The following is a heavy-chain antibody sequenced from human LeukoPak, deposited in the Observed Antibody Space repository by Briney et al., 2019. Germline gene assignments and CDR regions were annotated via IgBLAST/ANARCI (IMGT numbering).Heavy chain of an antibody. J-gene: IGHJ3*02. Sequence: ASVKVSCKASGYTFTGYYMHWVRQAPGQGLEWMGWINPNSGGTNYAQKFQGRVTMARDTSISTAYMELSRLRSDDTAVYYCARGGYCSGGSCAYAFDIWGQGTMVTVSS. CDR1: GYTFTGYY. V-gene: IGHV1-2*02. CDR2: INPNSGGT. CDR3: ARGGYCSGGSCAYAFDI. D-gene: IGHD2-15*01.